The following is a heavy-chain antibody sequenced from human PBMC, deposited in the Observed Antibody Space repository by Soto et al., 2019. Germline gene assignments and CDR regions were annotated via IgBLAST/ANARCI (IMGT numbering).Heavy chain of an antibody. CDR1: GYTFTSCG. J-gene: IGHJ5*02. Sequence: ASVKVSCKASGYTFTSCGISWVRQAPGQGLEWMGWISAYNGNTNYAQKLRGRVTMTTDTSTSTAYMELRSLRSDDTAVYYCARGPYCSSTSCYSWGWFDPWGQGTLVTVSS. CDR2: ISAYNGNT. V-gene: IGHV1-18*04. CDR3: ARGPYCSSTSCYSWGWFDP. D-gene: IGHD2-2*02.